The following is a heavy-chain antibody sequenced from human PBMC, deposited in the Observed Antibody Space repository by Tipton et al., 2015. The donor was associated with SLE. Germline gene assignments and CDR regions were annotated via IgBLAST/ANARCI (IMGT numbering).Heavy chain of an antibody. CDR1: GGSISSYY. J-gene: IGHJ2*01. CDR3: ARGDWYFDL. V-gene: IGHV4-59*01. Sequence: PSLTCTVSGGSISSYYWSWIRQPPGKGLEWIGYIYYSGSTNYNPSLKSRVTISVDTSKNQFSLKLSSVTAADTAVYYCARGDWYFDLWGRGTLVTVSS. CDR2: IYYSGST.